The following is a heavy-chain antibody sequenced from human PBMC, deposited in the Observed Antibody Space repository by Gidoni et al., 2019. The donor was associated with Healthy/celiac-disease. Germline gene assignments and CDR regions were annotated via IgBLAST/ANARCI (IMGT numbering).Heavy chain of an antibody. Sequence: EVQLVESGGGLVLPGGSLRLSCAAAGFTVSSNYMSWVRQAPGKGLEWFSVIYSGCSTYYADSVKGRFTISRDNSKNTLYLQMNSLRAEDTAVYYCARDSYGDTIDYWGQGTLVTVSS. V-gene: IGHV3-66*01. CDR3: ARDSYGDTIDY. D-gene: IGHD4-17*01. CDR1: GFTVSSNY. CDR2: IYSGCST. J-gene: IGHJ4*02.